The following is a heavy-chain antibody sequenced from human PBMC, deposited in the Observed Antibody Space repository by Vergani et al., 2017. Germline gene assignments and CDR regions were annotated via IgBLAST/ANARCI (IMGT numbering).Heavy chain of an antibody. D-gene: IGHD3-3*01. Sequence: EVQLVESGGGVVRPGGSLRLSCAAFGFTSDDYGMSWVRQAPGKGLEWVSGINWNGGSTGYADSENGRFTISRDNAKNSLYLQMNSLRAEDTALYYCARERNAYYDFWSGYYTQYYFDYWGQGTLVTVSS. V-gene: IGHV3-20*04. J-gene: IGHJ4*02. CDR1: GFTSDDYG. CDR3: ARERNAYYDFWSGYYTQYYFDY. CDR2: INWNGGST.